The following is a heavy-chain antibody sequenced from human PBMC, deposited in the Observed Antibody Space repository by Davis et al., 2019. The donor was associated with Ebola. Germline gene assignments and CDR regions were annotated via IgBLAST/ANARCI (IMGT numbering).Heavy chain of an antibody. D-gene: IGHD1-26*01. J-gene: IGHJ6*02. CDR3: ARDPSGSNHQYGLDV. Sequence: GESLKISCAASGFTFSNYWMSWIRQAPGKGLEWVSYITISGDTTQYTDSVKGRFTISRDNAKNSLYLQMNSLRAEDTAVYYCARDPSGSNHQYGLDVWGQGTTVTVSS. CDR1: GFTFSNYW. CDR2: ITISGDTT. V-gene: IGHV3-11*01.